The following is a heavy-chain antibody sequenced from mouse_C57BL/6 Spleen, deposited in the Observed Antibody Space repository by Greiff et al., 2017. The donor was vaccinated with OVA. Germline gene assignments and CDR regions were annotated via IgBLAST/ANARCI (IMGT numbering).Heavy chain of an antibody. CDR2: INPYNGDT. J-gene: IGHJ4*01. V-gene: IGHV1-20*01. CDR1: GYSFTGYF. CDR3: ASPNWTDYYAMDY. D-gene: IGHD4-1*01. Sequence: VQLQQSGPELVKPGDSVKISCKASGYSFTGYFMNWVMQSHGKSLEWIGRINPYNGDTFYNQKFKGKATLTVDKSSSTANMELRSLTSWDSAVYDCASPNWTDYYAMDYWGQGTSVTVSS.